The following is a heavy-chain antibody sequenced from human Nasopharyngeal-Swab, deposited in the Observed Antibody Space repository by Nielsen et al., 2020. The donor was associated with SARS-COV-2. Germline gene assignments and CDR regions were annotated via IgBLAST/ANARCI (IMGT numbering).Heavy chain of an antibody. D-gene: IGHD6-19*01. CDR3: AKDGGGWYTSGWYYFDS. Sequence: GGSLRLSCAASGFTFSSYSMNWVRQAPGKGLEWVSSISSSSSYIYYADSVKGRFTISRDNSQNTLYLQMNSLRAEDTALYYCAKDGGGWYTSGWYYFDSWGQQILVTVSS. CDR1: GFTFSSYS. CDR2: ISSSSSYI. J-gene: IGHJ4*02. V-gene: IGHV3-21*04.